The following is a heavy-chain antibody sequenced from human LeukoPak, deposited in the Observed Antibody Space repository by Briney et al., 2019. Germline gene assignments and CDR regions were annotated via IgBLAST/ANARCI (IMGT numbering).Heavy chain of an antibody. CDR1: GFTFSSYS. Sequence: QPGGSLRLSCAASGFTFSSYSMNWVRQAPGKGLEWVSSISSSSSYIYYADSVKGRFTISRDNAKNSLYLQMNSLRAEDTAVYYCARDGDSDIFCSSTSCHRYGMDVWGQGTTVTVSS. V-gene: IGHV3-21*01. CDR3: ARDGDSDIFCSSTSCHRYGMDV. J-gene: IGHJ6*02. CDR2: ISSSSSYI. D-gene: IGHD2-2*01.